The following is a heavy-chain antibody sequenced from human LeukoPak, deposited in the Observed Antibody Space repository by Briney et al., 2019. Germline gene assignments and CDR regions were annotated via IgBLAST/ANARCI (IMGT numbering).Heavy chain of an antibody. Sequence: GGSLRLSCAASGFTFSSYTLSWVRQAPGKGLEWVSGISGSGGNTYYADSVKGRFTVSRDNSKSTLYLQMNSLRAEDTAVYYCAKDRIAVGNYGMDVWGQGTTVTVSS. CDR3: AKDRIAVGNYGMDV. CDR2: ISGSGGNT. V-gene: IGHV3-23*01. J-gene: IGHJ6*02. D-gene: IGHD6-19*01. CDR1: GFTFSSYT.